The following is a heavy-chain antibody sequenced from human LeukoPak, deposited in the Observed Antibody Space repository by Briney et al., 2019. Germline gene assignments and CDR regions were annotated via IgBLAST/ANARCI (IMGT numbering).Heavy chain of an antibody. D-gene: IGHD6-19*01. CDR1: GFTFSSYA. CDR2: ISYDGSNK. V-gene: IGHV3-30-3*01. CDR3: ARVYSGWWLGYFDY. J-gene: IGHJ4*02. Sequence: GGSLRLSCAASGFTFSSYAMHWVRQAPGKGLEWVAVISYDGSNKYYADSVKGRFTISRDNSKNTLYLQMNSLRAEDTAVYYCARVYSGWWLGYFDYWGQGTLVTVSS.